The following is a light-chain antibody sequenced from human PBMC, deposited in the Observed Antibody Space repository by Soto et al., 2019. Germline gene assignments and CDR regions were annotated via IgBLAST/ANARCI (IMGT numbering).Light chain of an antibody. CDR2: EVT. CDR3: SSYATNNKAL. J-gene: IGLJ2*01. V-gene: IGLV2-8*01. Sequence: QSALTQPPSASGSPGQSVTISCTGTSSDIGGYNSVSWYQHHSGKAPKLMIYEVTKRPSGVPDRFSGSKSGNTASLTVSGLQAEDESDYYCSSYATNNKALFGGGTKLTVL. CDR1: SSDIGGYNS.